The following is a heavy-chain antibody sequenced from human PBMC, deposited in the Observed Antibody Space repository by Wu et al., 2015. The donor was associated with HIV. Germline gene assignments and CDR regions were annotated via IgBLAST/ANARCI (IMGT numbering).Heavy chain of an antibody. J-gene: IGHJ3*02. CDR3: ASPTMVRGVGRQGAFDI. CDR2: IIPIFGTA. Sequence: QVQLVQSGAEVKKPGSSVKVSCKASGGTFSSYAISWVRQAPGQGLEWMGGIIPIFGTANYAQKFQGRVTITTDESTSTAYMELSSLRSEDTAVYYCASPTMVRGVGRQGAFDIWGQGTMVTVSS. V-gene: IGHV1-69*05. D-gene: IGHD3-10*01. CDR1: GGTFSSYA.